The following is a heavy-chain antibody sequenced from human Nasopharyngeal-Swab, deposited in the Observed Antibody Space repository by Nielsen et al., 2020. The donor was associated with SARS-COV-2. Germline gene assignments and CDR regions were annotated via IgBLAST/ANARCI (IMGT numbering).Heavy chain of an antibody. CDR3: AKRVAGKYYYMDV. J-gene: IGHJ6*03. CDR2: ISVNGAST. CDR1: EFTFSSYA. Sequence: GESLKISCAASEFTFSSYAMTWVRQAPGKGLEWVSSISVNGASTYYAGSVKGRFTISRDNSRNTLYLQLNSLRAEDTAIYYCAKRVAGKYYYMDVWGKGTTVTVSS. D-gene: IGHD3-10*01. V-gene: IGHV3-23*01.